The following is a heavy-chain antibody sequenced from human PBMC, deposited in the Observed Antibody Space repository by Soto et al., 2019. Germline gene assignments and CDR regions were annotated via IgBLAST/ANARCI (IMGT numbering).Heavy chain of an antibody. CDR3: ARDIVVVVAATPRQYGMDV. J-gene: IGHJ6*02. CDR2: VYYSGST. V-gene: IGHV4-59*01. Sequence: NPSETLSLTCTVSGGSISSYYWSWIRQPPGKGLEWIGYVYYSGSTNYNPSLKSRVTISVDTSKNQFSLKLSSVTAADTAVYYCARDIVVVVAATPRQYGMDVWGQGTTVTVSS. D-gene: IGHD2-15*01. CDR1: GGSISSYY.